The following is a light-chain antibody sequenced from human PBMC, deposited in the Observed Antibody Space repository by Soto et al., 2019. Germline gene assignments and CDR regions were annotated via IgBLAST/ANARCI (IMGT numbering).Light chain of an antibody. CDR2: EVT. J-gene: IGLJ2*01. Sequence: QSALTQPPSASGSPGQSVTISCTGTSSDVGGYNYVSWYQQHPGKAPNLMIYEVTKRPSGVPDRFSGSKSGSTASLTVSGLQAEDEADYYCSSYSGSNNYVVFGGGTKLTVL. V-gene: IGLV2-8*01. CDR3: SSYSGSNNYVV. CDR1: SSDVGGYNY.